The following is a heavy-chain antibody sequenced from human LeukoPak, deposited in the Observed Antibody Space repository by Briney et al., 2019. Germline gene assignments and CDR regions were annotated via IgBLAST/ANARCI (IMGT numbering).Heavy chain of an antibody. Sequence: GGSLRLSCAASGFTFSSYAMHWVRQSPGKGLEWVAVVSYDGSNKYYADSVKGRFTISRDNSKNTLYLQMNSLRAEDTAVYYCAKDKYYYDSSGFDYWGQGTLVTVSS. J-gene: IGHJ4*02. D-gene: IGHD3-22*01. CDR3: AKDKYYYDSSGFDY. V-gene: IGHV3-30-3*01. CDR1: GFTFSSYA. CDR2: VSYDGSNK.